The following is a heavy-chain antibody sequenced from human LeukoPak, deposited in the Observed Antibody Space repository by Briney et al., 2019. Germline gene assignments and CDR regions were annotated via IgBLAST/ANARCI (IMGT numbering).Heavy chain of an antibody. CDR1: GGSLTNYY. V-gene: IGHV4-59*08. D-gene: IGHD3-10*01. J-gene: IGHJ4*02. CDR2: IYYSGST. CDR3: ARQGYYGSGSYTRFDY. Sequence: PSETLSLTCTVSGGSLTNYYWSWIRQPPGKGLDWIGHIYYSGSTNYNPSLKSRVTISLDTSKNQFSLKLSSVTAADTAVYYCARQGYYGSGSYTRFDYWGQGTLVTVSS.